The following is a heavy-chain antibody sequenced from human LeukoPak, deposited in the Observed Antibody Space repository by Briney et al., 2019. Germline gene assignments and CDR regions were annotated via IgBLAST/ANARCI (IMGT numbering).Heavy chain of an antibody. CDR3: ARDFDSGYYDSSGYYYS. CDR2: ISGSSGNT. V-gene: IGHV3-21*01. Sequence: GGSLRLSCAASGFTFSNNAMHWVRQAPGKGLEWVSAISGSSGNTYYADSVKGRFTISRDNAKNSLYLQMNSLRAEDTAVYYCARDFDSGYYDSSGYYYSWGQGTLVTVSS. J-gene: IGHJ4*02. CDR1: GFTFSNNA. D-gene: IGHD3-22*01.